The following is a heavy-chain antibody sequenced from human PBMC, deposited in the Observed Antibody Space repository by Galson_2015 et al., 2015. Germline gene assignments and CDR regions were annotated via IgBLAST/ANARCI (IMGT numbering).Heavy chain of an antibody. Sequence: PALVTPTQTLTLTCTVSGFSLSTRREGVGWIRQPPGKALEWLAFIYWDGGPRYSPSLQRRVSITRDTSKNQVVLTMSNIDPLDTATYYIAPGNFAGRHKFRPRGQGTLVTVSS. CDR2: IYWDGGP. V-gene: IGHV2-5*02. J-gene: IGHJ5*02. D-gene: IGHD3-10*01. CDR1: GFSLSTRREG. CDR3: APGNFAGRHKFRP.